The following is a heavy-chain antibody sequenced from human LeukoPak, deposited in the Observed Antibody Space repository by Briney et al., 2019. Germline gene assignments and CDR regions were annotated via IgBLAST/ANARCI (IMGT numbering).Heavy chain of an antibody. CDR2: IYQSGTT. CDR1: GGSISSGGFS. J-gene: IGHJ4*02. Sequence: PSETLSLTCAVSGGSISSGGFSWNWIRQPPGKGLEWIGYIYQSGTTYYNPSLRSRVTISADRPKNQFSLKLSSLTAADTAVYYCGRGGIAAAASGIAFWGPGTLVPVPS. D-gene: IGHD6-25*01. V-gene: IGHV4-30-2*01. CDR3: GRGGIAAAASGIAF.